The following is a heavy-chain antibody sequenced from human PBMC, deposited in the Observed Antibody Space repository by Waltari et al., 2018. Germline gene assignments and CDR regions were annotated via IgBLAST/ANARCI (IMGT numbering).Heavy chain of an antibody. V-gene: IGHV4-59*01. D-gene: IGHD6-19*01. Sequence: QVQLQESGPGLVKPSETLSLTCPVSGGPISSSYWSWIRQPPGKGLEWIGYIYYSGSTNYNPSLKSRVTISVDTSKNQFSLKLSSVTAADTAVYYCARALAVAGSVYAFDIWGQGTMVTVSS. CDR2: IYYSGST. CDR1: GGPISSSY. J-gene: IGHJ3*02. CDR3: ARALAVAGSVYAFDI.